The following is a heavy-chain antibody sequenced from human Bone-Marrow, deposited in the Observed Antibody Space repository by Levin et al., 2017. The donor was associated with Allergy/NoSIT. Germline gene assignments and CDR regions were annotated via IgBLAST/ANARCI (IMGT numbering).Heavy chain of an antibody. D-gene: IGHD1-26*01. J-gene: IGHJ5*02. CDR1: GFTFSSYA. CDR2: ISGSGGST. V-gene: IGHV3-23*01. Sequence: AGGSLRLSCAASGFTFSSYAMSWVRQAPGKGLEWVSAISGSGGSTYYADSVKGRFTISRDNSRNTLYLQMNSLRAEDTAVYYCAKAMVGATPGNWFDPWGQGTLVTVSS. CDR3: AKAMVGATPGNWFDP.